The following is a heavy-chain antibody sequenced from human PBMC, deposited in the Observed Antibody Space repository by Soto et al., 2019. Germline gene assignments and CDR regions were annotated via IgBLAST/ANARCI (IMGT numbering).Heavy chain of an antibody. CDR1: GCTLSGYD. CDR2: ISSNGVGT. V-gene: IGHV3-64*01. Sequence: PGGSLSLSCAASGCTLSGYDLDWVRQAPGKGLEYVSGISSNGVGTYYANSVQGRFTISRNNSKNTVYLQMGSLRPEDMAVYYCARRARPDFYYMDVWGKGTTVTVSS. J-gene: IGHJ6*03. CDR3: ARRARPDFYYMDV. D-gene: IGHD6-6*01.